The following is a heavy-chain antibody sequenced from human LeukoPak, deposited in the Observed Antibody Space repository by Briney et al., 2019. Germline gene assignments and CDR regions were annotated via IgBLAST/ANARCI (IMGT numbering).Heavy chain of an antibody. CDR2: INSDGSST. J-gene: IGHJ4*02. D-gene: IGHD6-19*01. CDR3: ARDRQWLVVDFDY. CDR1: GFTFSGYW. Sequence: GGSLRLSCAASGFTFSGYWMPWVRQAPGKGLVWVSRINSDGSSTSYADSVKGRFTISRDNAKNSLYLQMNSLRAEDTAVYYCARDRQWLVVDFDYWGQGTLVTVSS. V-gene: IGHV3-74*01.